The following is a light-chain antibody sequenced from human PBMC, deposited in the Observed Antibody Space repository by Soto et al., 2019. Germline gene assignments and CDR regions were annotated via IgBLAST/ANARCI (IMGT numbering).Light chain of an antibody. J-gene: IGKJ1*01. V-gene: IGKV1-5*03. CDR3: QQYNSYWT. CDR2: KSS. CDR1: QSISSW. Sequence: DIQMTQSPSTLSASVGDRITITCRASQSISSWLAWYQQKPGKAPKRLIYKSSSLESGVPSRFSGSGSGTEFTLTLSSLQPDDFATYSCQQYNSYWTFGQGTKVEIK.